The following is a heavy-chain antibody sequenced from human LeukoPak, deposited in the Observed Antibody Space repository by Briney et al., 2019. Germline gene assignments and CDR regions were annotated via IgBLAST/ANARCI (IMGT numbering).Heavy chain of an antibody. J-gene: IGHJ5*02. CDR3: ATKYGDSGNWFDP. CDR2: IYYSGST. D-gene: IGHD4-17*01. CDR1: GGSISSSSYY. Sequence: PSETLSLTCTVSGGSISSSSYYWGWIRQPPGTGLEWIGRIYYSGSTNYNPSLKSRVTISVDTSKNQFSLKLSSVTAADTAVYYCATKYGDSGNWFDPWGQGTLVTVSS. V-gene: IGHV4-39*07.